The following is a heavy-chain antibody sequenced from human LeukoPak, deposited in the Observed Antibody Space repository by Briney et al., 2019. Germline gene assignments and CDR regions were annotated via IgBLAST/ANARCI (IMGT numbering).Heavy chain of an antibody. CDR1: GFTFSDYY. Sequence: GGSLRLSCAASGFTFSDYYMSWIRQAPGKGLEWVSYISSSGSTIYYADSVKGRFTISRDNAKNSLYLQMNSLRAEDTAVYYCARDRVAAAGTSPFDYWGQGTLVTVSS. V-gene: IGHV3-11*04. D-gene: IGHD6-13*01. CDR3: ARDRVAAAGTSPFDY. CDR2: ISSSGSTI. J-gene: IGHJ4*02.